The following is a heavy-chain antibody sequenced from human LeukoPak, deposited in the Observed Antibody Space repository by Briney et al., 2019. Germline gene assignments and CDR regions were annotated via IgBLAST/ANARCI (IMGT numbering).Heavy chain of an antibody. CDR3: ATSLWFGELLSH. CDR1: GYTFTSYA. Sequence: ASVKVSCKASGYTFTSYAMHWVRQAPGQRLGWMGWINAGNGNTKYSQGFQGRVTITRDTSASTAYMELSSLRSEDMAVYYCATSLWFGELLSHWGQGTLVTVSS. D-gene: IGHD3-10*01. J-gene: IGHJ4*02. V-gene: IGHV1-3*03. CDR2: INAGNGNT.